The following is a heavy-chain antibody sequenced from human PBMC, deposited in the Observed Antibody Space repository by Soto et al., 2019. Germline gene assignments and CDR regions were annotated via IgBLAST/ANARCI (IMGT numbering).Heavy chain of an antibody. V-gene: IGHV4-31*03. CDR1: GGSISSGGYY. J-gene: IGHJ5*02. D-gene: IGHD1-26*01. CDR2: IYYSGST. CDR3: ARGELRFWFDP. Sequence: QVQLQESGPGLVKPSQTLSLTCTVSGGSISSGGYYWSWIRQHPGKGLEWIGYIYYSGSTYYNPSLTSRVTISVDRSKSQFSLKLSSVTAADTAVYYCARGELRFWFDPWGQGTLVTVSS.